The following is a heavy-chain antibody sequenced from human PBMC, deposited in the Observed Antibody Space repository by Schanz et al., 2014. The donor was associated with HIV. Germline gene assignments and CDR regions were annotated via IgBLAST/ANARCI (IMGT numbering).Heavy chain of an antibody. D-gene: IGHD1-26*01. V-gene: IGHV3-30-3*01. CDR3: AKDGSWEAFDGFDI. Sequence: QVQLVESGGGVVQPGRSLRLSCAASGFTFSSYAMHWVRQAPGKGLEWVAVISYDGSNKYYADSVKGRFTISRDNSKNTLYLQMNSLRAEDTAVYYCAKDGSWEAFDGFDIWGQGTMVTVSS. CDR2: ISYDGSNK. CDR1: GFTFSSYA. J-gene: IGHJ3*02.